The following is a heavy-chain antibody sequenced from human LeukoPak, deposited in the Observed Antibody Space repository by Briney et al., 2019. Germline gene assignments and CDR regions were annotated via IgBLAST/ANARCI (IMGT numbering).Heavy chain of an antibody. V-gene: IGHV3-11*01. J-gene: IGHJ4*02. CDR2: ISSSGTAT. CDR3: ARGGFSGSHYRGHDY. CDR1: GFTFSDYY. D-gene: IGHD3-10*01. Sequence: GGSLRLSCAASGFTFSDYYMSWIRQAPGKGPEWVSSISSSGTATDYADSVKGRFTISRDNTKNSLYLHMNSLRAEDTAVYYCARGGFSGSHYRGHDYWGQGTLVTVSS.